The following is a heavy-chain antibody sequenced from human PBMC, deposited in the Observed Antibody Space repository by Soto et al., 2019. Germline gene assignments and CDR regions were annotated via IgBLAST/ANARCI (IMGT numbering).Heavy chain of an antibody. CDR1: GFTFSSYA. V-gene: IGHV3-23*01. D-gene: IGHD3-10*01. CDR2: LSGGGVTI. J-gene: IGHJ4*02. Sequence: EVQLLESGGDLVQDGGSLRLSCAASGFTFSSYAMSWVRQAPGKGLEWVSGLSGGGVTIYYLDSVKGRFTISRYNSKNTLYLEMNSLTAEDTAVYYCARMPTMVRGVTGLRDFDFWGQGALVTVSS. CDR3: ARMPTMVRGVTGLRDFDF.